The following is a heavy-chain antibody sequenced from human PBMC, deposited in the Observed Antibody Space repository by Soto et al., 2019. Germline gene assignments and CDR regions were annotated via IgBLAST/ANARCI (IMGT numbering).Heavy chain of an antibody. J-gene: IGHJ4*02. CDR1: GFSFSAFF. CDR3: VRDMWGTGDY. CDR2: INPDGSAT. Sequence: GGSLRLSCAASGFSFSAFFMHWVRQAPGKGPVWVSRINPDGSATTYADSVKGRFTISRDNAKNTLFLQVNSLRVEDTAVYYCVRDMWGTGDYWGQGT. D-gene: IGHD1-1*01. V-gene: IGHV3-74*03.